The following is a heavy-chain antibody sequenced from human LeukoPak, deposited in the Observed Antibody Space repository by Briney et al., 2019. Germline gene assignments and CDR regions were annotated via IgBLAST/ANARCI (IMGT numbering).Heavy chain of an antibody. CDR3: ARSLEEIAARGMVPSDY. CDR1: GYTFTSYG. V-gene: IGHV1-18*01. D-gene: IGHD6-6*01. Sequence: ASVKVSCKASGYTFTSYGISWVRQAPGQGLEWRGWISAYNGNTNYAQKLQGRVTMTTDTSTSTAYMELRSLRSDDTAVSYRARSLEEIAARGMVPSDYCGQGSLVTVSS. CDR2: ISAYNGNT. J-gene: IGHJ4*02.